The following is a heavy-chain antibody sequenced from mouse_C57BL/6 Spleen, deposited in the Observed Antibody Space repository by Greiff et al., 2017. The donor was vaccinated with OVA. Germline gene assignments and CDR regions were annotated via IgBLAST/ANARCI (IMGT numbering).Heavy chain of an antibody. CDR2: IDPSDSET. D-gene: IGHD2-4*01. V-gene: IGHV1-52*01. CDR3: ARGGLRPGWYFDV. Sequence: VQLQQPGAELVRPGSSVKLSCKASGYTFTSYWMHWVKQRPIQGLEWIGNIDPSDSETHYNQKFKDKATLTVDKSSSTAYMHLSSLTSEDSAVDYCARGGLRPGWYFDVWGTGTTVTVSS. J-gene: IGHJ1*03. CDR1: GYTFTSYW.